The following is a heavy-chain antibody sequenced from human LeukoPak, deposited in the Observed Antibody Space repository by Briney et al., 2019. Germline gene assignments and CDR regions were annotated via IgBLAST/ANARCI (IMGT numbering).Heavy chain of an antibody. CDR1: GFTFSNYA. J-gene: IGHJ4*02. Sequence: GAPLRLSCVASGFTFSNYAMSWVRQAPGKGLEWVSAITGSGTSTYYADSLKGRFTISRDNSKNTVFLQMNSLRHEDTAIYYCVIWGDYDVLTGYYVPDYWGQGTLVTVSS. V-gene: IGHV3-23*01. CDR2: ITGSGTST. D-gene: IGHD3-9*01. CDR3: VIWGDYDVLTGYYVPDY.